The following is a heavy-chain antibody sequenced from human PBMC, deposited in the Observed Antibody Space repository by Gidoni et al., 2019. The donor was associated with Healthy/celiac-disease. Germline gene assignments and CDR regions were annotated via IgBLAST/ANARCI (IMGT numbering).Heavy chain of an antibody. J-gene: IGHJ4*02. CDR1: GFTFSSYA. D-gene: IGHD7-27*01. CDR3: ARGLWGY. Sequence: QVQLVESGGGVVQPGRSLRLSCAASGFTFSSYAMHWVRQAPGKGLEWVAVISYDGSNKYYADSVKGRFTISRDNSKNTLYLQMNSLRAEDTAVYYCARGLWGYWGQGTLVTVSS. CDR2: ISYDGSNK. V-gene: IGHV3-30-3*01.